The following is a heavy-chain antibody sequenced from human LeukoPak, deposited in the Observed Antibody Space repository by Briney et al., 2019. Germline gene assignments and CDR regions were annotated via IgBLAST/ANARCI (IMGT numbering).Heavy chain of an antibody. J-gene: IGHJ3*02. D-gene: IGHD6-13*01. CDR1: GYTFTSYG. CDR3: ARVVVRSPDGSWYQFDAFDI. CDR2: ISAYNGNT. Sequence: ASVKVSCKASGYTFTSYGISWVRQAPGQGLEWMGWISAYNGNTNYAQKLQGRVTMTTDTSTSTAYMELRSLRSDDTAVYYCARVVVRSPDGSWYQFDAFDIWGQGTMVTVSS. V-gene: IGHV1-18*01.